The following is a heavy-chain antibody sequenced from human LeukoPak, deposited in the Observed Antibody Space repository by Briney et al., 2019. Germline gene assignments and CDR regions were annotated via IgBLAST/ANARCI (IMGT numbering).Heavy chain of an antibody. V-gene: IGHV5-51*01. J-gene: IGHJ6*03. Sequence: GESLKISCKGSGYSFTTYWIGWVRQMPGKGLEWMGIIYPGDSDTRYSPSFQGQVTISADKSISTAYLQWSSLKASDTAMYYCARHSEGSSPHYYYYYMDVWGKGTTVTVSS. CDR1: GYSFTTYW. CDR2: IYPGDSDT. D-gene: IGHD6-6*01. CDR3: ARHSEGSSPHYYYYYMDV.